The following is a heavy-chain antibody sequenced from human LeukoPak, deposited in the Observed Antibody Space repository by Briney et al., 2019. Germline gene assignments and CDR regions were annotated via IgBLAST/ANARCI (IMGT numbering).Heavy chain of an antibody. V-gene: IGHV4-39*01. J-gene: IGHJ3*02. CDR1: GGSISSSFYY. Sequence: SETLSLTCTVSGGSISSSFYYWGWIRQPPGKGLEWIGSFYYSGSTYYHPSLKSRVTISVDTSKHQFSLKLSSVTAADTAVYYCARLGPGYSSTWSNDAFAIWGQGTVVTASS. CDR2: FYYSGST. CDR3: ARLGPGYSSTWSNDAFAI. D-gene: IGHD6-13*01.